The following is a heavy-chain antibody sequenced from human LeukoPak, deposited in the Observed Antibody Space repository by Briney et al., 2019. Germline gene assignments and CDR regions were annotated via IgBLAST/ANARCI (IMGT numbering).Heavy chain of an antibody. V-gene: IGHV3-48*03. CDR2: ISSSGSTI. J-gene: IGHJ4*02. Sequence: GGSLRLSCAASGFTFSSYEMNWVRQAPGKGLEWVSYISSSGSTIHYADSVKGRFTISRDNAKNSLYLQMNSLRAEDTAVYYCARCTYYDSSGYYDYWGQGTLVTVSS. CDR1: GFTFSSYE. D-gene: IGHD3-22*01. CDR3: ARCTYYDSSGYYDY.